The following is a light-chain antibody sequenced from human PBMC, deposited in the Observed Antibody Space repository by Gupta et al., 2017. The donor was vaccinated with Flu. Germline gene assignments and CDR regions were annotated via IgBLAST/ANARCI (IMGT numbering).Light chain of an antibody. Sequence: QSVLTQPPSVSGAPGQRVTISCTGSSSNIGAGYDVHWYQQLPGTEPKRLSYWNSNRRSGVPDRFSCSKSGTYASPQTTGLQAADEADDYCQYSDTSMRCVGFGRGTKVSVL. CDR2: WNS. V-gene: IGLV1-40*01. J-gene: IGLJ2*01. CDR3: QYSDTSMRCVG. CDR1: SSNIGAGYD.